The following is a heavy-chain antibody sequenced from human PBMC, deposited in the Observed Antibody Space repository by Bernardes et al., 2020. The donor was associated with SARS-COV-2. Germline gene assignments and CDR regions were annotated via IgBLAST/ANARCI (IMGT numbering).Heavy chain of an antibody. D-gene: IGHD6-19*01. CDR2: ISPTSGDT. J-gene: IGHJ4*02. CDR1: GYTFTDYF. CDR3: ASVTYSCGSDFDY. Sequence: ASVKVSCKASGYTFTDYFLHWVRQPPGQGLEWMGWISPTSGDTNYAQKFQGRVTVTRDTSISTAYMELRRLTSDDTAVYYCASVTYSCGSDFDYWGQGTQVSVSS. V-gene: IGHV1-2*02.